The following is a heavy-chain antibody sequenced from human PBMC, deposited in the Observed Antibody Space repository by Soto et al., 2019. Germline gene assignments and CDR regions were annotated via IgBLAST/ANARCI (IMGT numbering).Heavy chain of an antibody. J-gene: IGHJ6*04. Sequence: GSGPTLVNPTQTLTLTCTFSGFSLSTSGMSVSWVRQPPGKALEWLALIDWDDDKYYNTSLKTRLTISKDTSKNQVVLTMTNVDPVDTATYYCARIPIPYFDWYYNMDVWGEGTPLTVYS. D-gene: IGHD3-9*01. CDR3: ARIPIPYFDWYYNMDV. V-gene: IGHV2-70*20. CDR1: GFSLSTSGMS. CDR2: IDWDDDK.